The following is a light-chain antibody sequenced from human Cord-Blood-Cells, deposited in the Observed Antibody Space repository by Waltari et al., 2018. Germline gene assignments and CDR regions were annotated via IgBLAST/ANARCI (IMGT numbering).Light chain of an antibody. CDR1: SSNIGSNT. CDR3: AAWDDSLNGWV. Sequence: QSVLTQPPSASGTPGQRVTISCSGSSSNIGSNTVNWYQQLPGTAPKPLIYSNNQRPSGVPDRYSGSKSGTSASRAIGGLRSEDEADYYCAAWDDSLNGWVFGGGTKLTVL. J-gene: IGLJ3*02. V-gene: IGLV1-44*01. CDR2: SNN.